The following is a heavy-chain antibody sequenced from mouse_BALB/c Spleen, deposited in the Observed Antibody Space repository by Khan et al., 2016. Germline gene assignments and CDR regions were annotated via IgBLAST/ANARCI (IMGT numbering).Heavy chain of an antibody. CDR3: TRGVTTVVDYFDY. Sequence: EVELVESGGGLVKPGGSLKLSCAASGFTFSSYAMSWVRQTPEKRLEWVASISSGGNTFYPDSLKGRFTISRDNARNILYLQMGSLRSEDTAMYYCTRGVTTVVDYFDYWGQGTTLTVSS. CDR2: ISSGGNT. CDR1: GFTFSSYA. J-gene: IGHJ2*01. V-gene: IGHV5-6-5*01. D-gene: IGHD1-1*01.